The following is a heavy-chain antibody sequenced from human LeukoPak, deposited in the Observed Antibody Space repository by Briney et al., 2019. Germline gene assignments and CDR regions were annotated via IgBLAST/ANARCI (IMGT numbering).Heavy chain of an antibody. Sequence: SSETLSLTCAVYGGSFSGYYWSWIRQPPGXGLEWIGEINHSGSTNYNPSLKSRVTISVDTSKNQFSLKLSSVTAADTAVYYCARALPAYYYDSSGYYKNNWFDPWGQGTLVTVSS. CDR2: INHSGST. CDR3: ARALPAYYYDSSGYYKNNWFDP. J-gene: IGHJ5*02. V-gene: IGHV4-34*01. CDR1: GGSFSGYY. D-gene: IGHD3-22*01.